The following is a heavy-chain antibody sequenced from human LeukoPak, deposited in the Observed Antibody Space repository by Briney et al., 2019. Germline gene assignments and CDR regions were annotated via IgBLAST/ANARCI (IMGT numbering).Heavy chain of an antibody. J-gene: IGHJ4*02. CDR3: VREATGYSFADY. V-gene: IGHV3-23*01. Sequence: GGSLRLSCAASGFTFSAYAVTWIRQAPGKGLEWVSSIHGSGGTTYYADSVKGRFTVSRDNSKNTLYLQMNSLTAEDTAVYYCVREATGYSFADYWGQGTLVSISS. CDR2: IHGSGGTT. D-gene: IGHD1-26*01. CDR1: GFTFSAYA.